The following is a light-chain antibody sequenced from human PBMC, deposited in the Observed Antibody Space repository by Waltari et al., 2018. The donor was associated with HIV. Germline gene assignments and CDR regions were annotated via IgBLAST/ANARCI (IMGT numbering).Light chain of an antibody. CDR1: SSDVGGYNY. CDR3: SSYAGSNNFVV. CDR2: EVS. V-gene: IGLV2-8*01. Sequence: QSALTQPPSASGSPGQSVTISCTGTSSDVGGYNYVSWYQQQPVKAPKLMIYEVSKRPSGVPDRFSGSKSGNTASLTVSGLQAEDEADYYCSSYAGSNNFVVFGGGTKLTVL. J-gene: IGLJ2*01.